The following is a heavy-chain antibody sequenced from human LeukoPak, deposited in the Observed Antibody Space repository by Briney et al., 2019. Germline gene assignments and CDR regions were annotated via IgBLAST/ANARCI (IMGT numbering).Heavy chain of an antibody. J-gene: IGHJ4*02. Sequence: SETLSLTCTVSGGSTSSYYWSWIRQPPGKGLEWIGYICYSGSTYYNPSLKSRVTISVDTSKNQFSLKLSSVTAADTAVYYCARLPAARPYFDYWGQGTLVTVSS. V-gene: IGHV4-59*08. CDR2: ICYSGST. CDR3: ARLPAARPYFDY. CDR1: GGSTSSYY. D-gene: IGHD2-2*01.